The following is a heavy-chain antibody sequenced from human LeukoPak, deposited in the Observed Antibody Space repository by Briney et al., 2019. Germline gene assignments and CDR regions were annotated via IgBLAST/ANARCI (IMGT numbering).Heavy chain of an antibody. CDR1: GFTFSNAW. Sequence: GGSLRLSCAASGFTFSNAWMSWVRQAPGKGLEWVGRIKSKTDGGTTDYAAPVKGRFTISRDDSKNTLYLQMNSLKTEDTAVYYCTTCFFDSPLDLPTRQYGGSDDYWGQGTLVTVSS. CDR2: IKSKTDGGTT. V-gene: IGHV3-15*01. D-gene: IGHD5-12*01. CDR3: TTCFFDSPLDLPTRQYGGSDDY. J-gene: IGHJ4*02.